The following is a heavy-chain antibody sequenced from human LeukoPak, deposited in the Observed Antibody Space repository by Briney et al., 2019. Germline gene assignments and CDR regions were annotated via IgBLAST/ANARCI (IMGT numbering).Heavy chain of an antibody. V-gene: IGHV4-30-2*01. CDR2: IYHSGST. J-gene: IGHJ4*02. Sequence: SQTLSLTCAVSGGSISSGGYSWSWIRQPPGKGLEWIGYIYHSGSTYYNPSLKSRVTISVDRSKNQFSLKLSSVTAADTAVYYCARRRAGDYSFFDYWGQGTLVTVST. D-gene: IGHD4-17*01. CDR1: GGSISSGGYS. CDR3: ARRRAGDYSFFDY.